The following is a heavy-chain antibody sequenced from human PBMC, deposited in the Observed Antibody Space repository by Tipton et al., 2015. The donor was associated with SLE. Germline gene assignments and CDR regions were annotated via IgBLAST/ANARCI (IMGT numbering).Heavy chain of an antibody. D-gene: IGHD3-16*01. J-gene: IGHJ6*02. CDR3: ARHADIGVMRYGMDV. CDR2: IHYRGAL. CDR1: GGSLSSYF. Sequence: TLSLTCTVSGGSLSSYFWSWVRQAPGKGLEWIASIHYRGALYYDPSLESRVTISEDLSNNHFSLRVTSVTAADMAKYYCARHADIGVMRYGMDVWGQGTTVIVSS. V-gene: IGHV4-59*08.